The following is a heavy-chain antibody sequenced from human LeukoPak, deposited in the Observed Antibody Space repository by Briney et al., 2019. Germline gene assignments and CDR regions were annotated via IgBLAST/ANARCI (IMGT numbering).Heavy chain of an antibody. CDR2: ISYDGSNK. J-gene: IGHJ4*02. D-gene: IGHD4-17*01. Sequence: GGSLRLSCAASGFTFSSYAMHWVRQAPGKGVEWVAVISYDGSNKYYADSVKGRFTISRDNSKNTLYLQMNSLRAEDTAVYYCARVKSSYGDQYYFDYWGQGTLVTVSS. CDR1: GFTFSSYA. CDR3: ARVKSSYGDQYYFDY. V-gene: IGHV3-30-3*01.